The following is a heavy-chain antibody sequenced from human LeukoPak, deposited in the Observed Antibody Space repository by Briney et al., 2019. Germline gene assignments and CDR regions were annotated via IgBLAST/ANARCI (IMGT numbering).Heavy chain of an antibody. CDR3: ARLLGYCRGGSCYPYYYGMDV. CDR2: IYYSGST. Sequence: SETLSLTCTVSGGPISSYYWSWIRQPPGKGLEWIGYIYYSGSTNYNPSLKSRVTISVDTSKNQFSLKLSSVTAADTAVYYCARLLGYCRGGSCYPYYYGMDVWGQGTTVTVSS. V-gene: IGHV4-59*01. J-gene: IGHJ6*02. CDR1: GGPISSYY. D-gene: IGHD2-15*01.